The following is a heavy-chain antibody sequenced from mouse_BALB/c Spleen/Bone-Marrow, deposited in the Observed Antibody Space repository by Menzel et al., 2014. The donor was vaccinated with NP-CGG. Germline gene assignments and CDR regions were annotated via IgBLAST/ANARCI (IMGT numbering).Heavy chain of an antibody. CDR1: GYSFTDYF. V-gene: IGHV1-37*01. Sequence: EVQLQQSRPELVKPGASVKISCKASGYSFTDYFMNWVKQSHGKSLEWIGRINPYSGDTFYNQKFKAKATLTVDKSSSTARMELLSLTSEDSAVYYCGRWANWGQGTSLTVSS. CDR2: INPYSGDT. J-gene: IGHJ2*02. CDR3: GRWAN.